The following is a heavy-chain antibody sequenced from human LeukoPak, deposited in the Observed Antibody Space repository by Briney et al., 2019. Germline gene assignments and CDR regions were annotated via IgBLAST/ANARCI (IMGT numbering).Heavy chain of an antibody. J-gene: IGHJ3*02. CDR3: ARGRIVVVAVDAFDI. CDR2: ISYDGSNK. CDR1: GFTFSSYA. Sequence: GGSLRLSCAASGFTFSSYAMHWVRQAPGKGLEWVAVISYDGSNKYYADSVKGRFTISRDNSKNTLYLQMNSLRAEDTAVYYCARGRIVVVAVDAFDIWGQGTMATVSS. V-gene: IGHV3-30*04. D-gene: IGHD2-15*01.